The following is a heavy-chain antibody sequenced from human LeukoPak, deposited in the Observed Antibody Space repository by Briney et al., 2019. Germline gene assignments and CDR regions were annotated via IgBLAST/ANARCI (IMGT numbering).Heavy chain of an antibody. V-gene: IGHV3-23*01. J-gene: IGHJ4*02. D-gene: IGHD3-3*01. Sequence: GGSLRLSCAASGFTFSSYAMSLVRQAPGKGLEWVSGISGSGSTYYADSVKGRFIISRDNSKNTLYLQMNSLRAEDTAIYYCAKDLSYYNFWSGYYLGGGYWGQGTLVTVSS. CDR3: AKDLSYYNFWSGYYLGGGY. CDR2: ISGSGST. CDR1: GFTFSSYA.